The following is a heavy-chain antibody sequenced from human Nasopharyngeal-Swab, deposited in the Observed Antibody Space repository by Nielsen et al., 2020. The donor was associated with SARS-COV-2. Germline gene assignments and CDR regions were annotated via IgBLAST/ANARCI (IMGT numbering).Heavy chain of an antibody. CDR3: ARGFASSLR. CDR1: GFTFNNYA. Sequence: GGSLRLSCATFGFTFNNYAMHWVRQAPGKGLEWVSVIYSGGSTYYADSVKGRFTISRDNSKNTLYLQMNSLRAEDTAVYYCARGFASSLRWGQGTLVTVSS. CDR2: IYSGGST. D-gene: IGHD5/OR15-5a*01. V-gene: IGHV3-66*01. J-gene: IGHJ4*02.